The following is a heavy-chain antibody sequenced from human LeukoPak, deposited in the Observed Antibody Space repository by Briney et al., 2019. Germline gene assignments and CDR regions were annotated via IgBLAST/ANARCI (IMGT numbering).Heavy chain of an antibody. D-gene: IGHD1-1*01. CDR2: IGTAGDT. Sequence: GGSLRLSCAASGFSFSRNDMHWVRQRTGKGLEWVSGIGTAGDTDYAGSVKGRFTISRETGKNSLYLQMRSLRAEDTAVYYCAGRTSWYYGFDVWGQGTTVTVSS. V-gene: IGHV3-13*01. J-gene: IGHJ6*02. CDR3: AGRTSWYYGFDV. CDR1: GFSFSRND.